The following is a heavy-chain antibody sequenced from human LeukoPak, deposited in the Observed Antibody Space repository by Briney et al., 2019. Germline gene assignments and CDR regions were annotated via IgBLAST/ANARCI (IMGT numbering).Heavy chain of an antibody. CDR1: GGSFSGYY. CDR2: IYYSGST. V-gene: IGHV4-34*01. CDR3: ARRNTAIAAFDI. Sequence: SETLSLTCAVYGGSFSGYYWGWIRQPPGKGLEWIGSIYYSGSTYYNPSLKSRVTISVDTSKNQFSLKLSSVTAADTAVYYCARRNTAIAAFDIWGQGTMVTVSS. D-gene: IGHD5-18*01. J-gene: IGHJ3*02.